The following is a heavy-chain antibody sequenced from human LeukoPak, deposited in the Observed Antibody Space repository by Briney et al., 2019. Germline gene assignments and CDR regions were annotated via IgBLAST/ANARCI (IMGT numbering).Heavy chain of an antibody. CDR2: IYPGDSDT. CDR1: GYSFTSYW. Sequence: GESLKISCKGSGYSFTSYWIGWVRQMPGKGLEWMGIIYPGDSDTRYSPSFQGQVTISADKSISTAYLQWSSLKASDTAMYYCARQPGYSSGRKQFDPWGQGTLVTVSS. CDR3: ARQPGYSSGRKQFDP. V-gene: IGHV5-51*01. D-gene: IGHD6-19*01. J-gene: IGHJ5*02.